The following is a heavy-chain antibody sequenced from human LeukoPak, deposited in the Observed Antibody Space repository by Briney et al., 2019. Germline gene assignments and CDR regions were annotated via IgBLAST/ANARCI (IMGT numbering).Heavy chain of an antibody. Sequence: GGSLRLSCAASGFTFSGSAMHWVRQASGKGLEWVGRIRSKANSYATAYAASVKGWFTISRDDSKNTAYLQMNSLKTEDTAVYYCTRLGMPSFNWGQGTLVTVSS. CDR1: GFTFSGSA. CDR2: IRSKANSYAT. CDR3: TRLGMPSFN. J-gene: IGHJ4*02. D-gene: IGHD2-2*01. V-gene: IGHV3-73*01.